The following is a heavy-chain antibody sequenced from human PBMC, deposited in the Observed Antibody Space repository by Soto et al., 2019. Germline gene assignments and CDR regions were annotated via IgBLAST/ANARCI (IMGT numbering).Heavy chain of an antibody. J-gene: IGHJ4*02. Sequence: EVQLVESGGGLVKPVGSLRLSCAASGFTFSSYSMNWVRQAPGKGLEWVSSISSSSSYIYYADSVKGRFTISRDNAKNSLYLQTNSLRAEDTAVHYCARDVYSSSRYFDYWGQGTLVTVSS. D-gene: IGHD6-6*01. CDR2: ISSSSSYI. CDR3: ARDVYSSSRYFDY. CDR1: GFTFSSYS. V-gene: IGHV3-21*01.